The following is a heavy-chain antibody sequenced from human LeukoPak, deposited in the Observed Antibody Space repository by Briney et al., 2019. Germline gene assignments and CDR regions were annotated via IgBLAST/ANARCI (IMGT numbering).Heavy chain of an antibody. D-gene: IGHD3-3*01. CDR2: ISGSGGST. CDR3: AKDHLRVELRFLEWLPNGYYFDY. CDR1: GLTFSSYA. Sequence: GGSLRLSCAASGLTFSSYAMSWVRQAPGKGLEWVSAISGSGGSTYYVDSVKGRFTISRDNSKNTLYLQMNSLGADDTAVYYCAKDHLRVELRFLEWLPNGYYFDYWGQGTRVSVSS. J-gene: IGHJ4*02. V-gene: IGHV3-23*01.